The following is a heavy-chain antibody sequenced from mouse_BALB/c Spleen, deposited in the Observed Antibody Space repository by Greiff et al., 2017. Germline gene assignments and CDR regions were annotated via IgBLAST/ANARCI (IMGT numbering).Heavy chain of an antibody. V-gene: IGHV1S29*02. J-gene: IGHJ4*01. Sequence: EVQLQQSGPELVKPGASVKISCKASGYTFTDYNMHWVKQSHGKSLEWIGYIYPYNGGTGYNQKFKSKATLTVDNSSSTAYMELRSLTSEDSAVYYCARRDYDAMDYWGQGTSVTVSS. CDR3: ARRDYDAMDY. CDR1: GYTFTDYN. CDR2: IYPYNGGT.